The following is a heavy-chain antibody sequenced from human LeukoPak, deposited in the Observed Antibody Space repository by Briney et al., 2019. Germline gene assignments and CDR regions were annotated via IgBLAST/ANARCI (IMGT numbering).Heavy chain of an antibody. V-gene: IGHV3-11*04. CDR1: GFTFSDYY. D-gene: IGHD6-6*01. Sequence: GGSLRLSCAASGFTFSDYYMSWIRQAPGKGLEWVSYISSSGSTIYYADSVKGRFTISRDNAKNSLYLQMNSLRVEDTAVYYCARDISSASRGMDVWGKGTTVTVSS. J-gene: IGHJ6*03. CDR2: ISSSGSTI. CDR3: ARDISSASRGMDV.